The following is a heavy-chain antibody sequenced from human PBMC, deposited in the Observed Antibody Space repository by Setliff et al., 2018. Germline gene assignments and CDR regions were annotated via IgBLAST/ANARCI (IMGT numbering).Heavy chain of an antibody. CDR2: IYPGDSDT. Sequence: HGESLKISCKGSGYSFTSYWIGWVRQMPGKGLEWMGIIYPGDSDTRYSPSFQGQVTISADKSISTAYLQWSSLRASDTAMYYCARRSVRYGSGSIDYWGQGTLVTVSS. V-gene: IGHV5-51*01. CDR1: GYSFTSYW. J-gene: IGHJ4*02. D-gene: IGHD3-10*01. CDR3: ARRSVRYGSGSIDY.